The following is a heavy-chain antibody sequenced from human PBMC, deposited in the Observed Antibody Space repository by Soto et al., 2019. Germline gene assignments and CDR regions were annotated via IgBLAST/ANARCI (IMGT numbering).Heavy chain of an antibody. Sequence: VSMNVSCKASGYNFVDHYIHWVRQTPGQGFEWMRYIDPQNGVARLSQNFKYRVIMTSDTSITTVFMQLNNLRSDESALYYCARDSGYGSGASVNHYLDYWGHGTLVTVSS. J-gene: IGHJ4*01. CDR1: GYNFVDHY. V-gene: IGHV1-2*02. CDR2: IDPQNGVA. CDR3: ARDSGYGSGASVNHYLDY. D-gene: IGHD3-10*01.